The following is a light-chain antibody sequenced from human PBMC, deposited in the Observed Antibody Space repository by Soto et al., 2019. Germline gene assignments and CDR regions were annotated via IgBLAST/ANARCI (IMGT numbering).Light chain of an antibody. CDR2: DVN. CDR1: SSDVGGYNY. V-gene: IGLV2-11*01. CDR3: CSYAGSYTYMV. Sequence: QSVLTQPRSVSGSPGQSVAISCTGTSSDVGGYNYVSWYQQHPGKAPKLMIYDVNKRPSGVPDRFSGSKSGNTASLTISGLQAEDEADYYCCSYAGSYTYMVFGGGTKVTVL. J-gene: IGLJ2*01.